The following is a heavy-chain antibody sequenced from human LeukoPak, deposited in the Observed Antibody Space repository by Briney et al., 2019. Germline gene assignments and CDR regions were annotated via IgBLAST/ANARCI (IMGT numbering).Heavy chain of an antibody. CDR1: GFTFSSYS. D-gene: IGHD6-13*01. Sequence: PGGSLRLSCAASGFTFSSYSMNWVRQAPGKVLEWVSSISSSSSYIYYADSVKGRFTISRDNAKNSLYLQMNSLRAEDTAVYYCARDRGIAPNWFDPWGQGTLVTVSS. CDR3: ARDRGIAPNWFDP. CDR2: ISSSSSYI. V-gene: IGHV3-21*01. J-gene: IGHJ5*02.